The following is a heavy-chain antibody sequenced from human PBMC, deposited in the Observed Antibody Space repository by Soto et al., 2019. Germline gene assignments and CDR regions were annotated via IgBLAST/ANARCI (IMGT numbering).Heavy chain of an antibody. CDR2: VDHSGRT. CDR1: GYSINSDNY. V-gene: IGHV4-38-2*02. CDR3: AKKGYYPSGKINLFDS. D-gene: IGHD3-10*01. J-gene: IGHJ4*02. Sequence: KTSETLSLTCTVSGYSINSDNYWGWIRQPPGKGLEWVGSVDHSGRTYYSSSLKSRVTMSIDTSKNQLSLRLTSVTAADTAIYYCAKKGYYPSGKINLFDSWGQGTLVTVSS.